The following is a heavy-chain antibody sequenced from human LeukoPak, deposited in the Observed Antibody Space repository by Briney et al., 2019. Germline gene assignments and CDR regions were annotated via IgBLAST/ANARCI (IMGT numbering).Heavy chain of an antibody. CDR3: AKTMTTVTTYLDY. Sequence: PGGSLRLSCAAPGFTFSSYGMHWVRQAPGKGLEWVAVISYDGSNKYYADSVKGRFTISRDNSKNTLYLQMNSLRAEDTAVYYCAKTMTTVTTYLDYWGQGTLVTVSS. D-gene: IGHD4-17*01. V-gene: IGHV3-30*18. J-gene: IGHJ4*02. CDR1: GFTFSSYG. CDR2: ISYDGSNK.